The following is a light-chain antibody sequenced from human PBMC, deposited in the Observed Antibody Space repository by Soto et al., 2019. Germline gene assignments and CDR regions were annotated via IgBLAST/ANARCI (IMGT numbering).Light chain of an antibody. CDR2: GAS. V-gene: IGKV3-15*01. J-gene: IGKJ1*01. CDR1: QSVTNN. Sequence: EIVLTQSPATLSLSPGERATLSCRASQSVTNNYLAWFQQKPGQAPRLLMYGASTRATGIPARFSGSGSGTDFTLIISSLQSEDSAVYYCQQYNSWLWTFGQGTKVDIK. CDR3: QQYNSWLWT.